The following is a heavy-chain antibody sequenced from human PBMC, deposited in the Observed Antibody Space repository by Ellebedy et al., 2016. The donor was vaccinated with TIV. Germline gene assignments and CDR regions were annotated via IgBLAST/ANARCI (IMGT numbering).Heavy chain of an antibody. V-gene: IGHV3-7*03. CDR2: IKEDGSEK. CDR3: ARGSGYCSSTSCSGETD. Sequence: PGGSLRLSCAASGFTFSRYWMSWVRQAPGKGLEWVANIKEDGSEKHYVDSVKGRFTISRDNAKNSLYLQMNSLSADDTAVYYCARGSGYCSSTSCSGETDWGQGTPVTVSS. J-gene: IGHJ4*02. D-gene: IGHD2-2*01. CDR1: GFTFSRYW.